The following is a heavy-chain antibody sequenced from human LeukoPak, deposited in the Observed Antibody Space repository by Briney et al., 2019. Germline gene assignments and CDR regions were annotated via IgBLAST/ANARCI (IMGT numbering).Heavy chain of an antibody. CDR1: GFTFSSYS. Sequence: GGSLRLSCAASGFTFSSYSMNWVRQAPGKGLEWVSNLSSSGRYTNYADSVRGRFTISRDNAKKSLYLQMNSLRAEDTAVYYCARHSEGPVNDAFDIWGQGKKVTVSS. D-gene: IGHD2-2*01. CDR3: ARHSEGPVNDAFDI. V-gene: IGHV3-21*05. CDR2: LSSSGRYT. J-gene: IGHJ3*02.